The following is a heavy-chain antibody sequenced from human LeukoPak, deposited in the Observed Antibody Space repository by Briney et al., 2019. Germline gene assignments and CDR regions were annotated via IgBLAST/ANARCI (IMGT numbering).Heavy chain of an antibody. CDR2: IYYSGST. CDR3: ARGGKYSYGHDY. CDR1: GGSFSSYY. D-gene: IGHD5-18*01. J-gene: IGHJ4*02. Sequence: SETLSLTCAVYGGSFSSYYWSWIRQPPGKGLEWIGYIYYSGSTNYNPSLKSRVTISVDTSKNQFSLKLNSVTAADTAVYYCARGGKYSYGHDYWGQGTLVTVSS. V-gene: IGHV4-59*01.